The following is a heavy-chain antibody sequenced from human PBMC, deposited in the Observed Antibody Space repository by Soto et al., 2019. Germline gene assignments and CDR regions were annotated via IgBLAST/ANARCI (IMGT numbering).Heavy chain of an antibody. V-gene: IGHV5-10-1*01. D-gene: IGHD6-13*01. CDR3: ARQHSSSPNYYGMDV. CDR1: GYSFTSYW. Sequence: GESLKISCKGSGYSFTSYWISWVRQMPGEGLEWMGRIDPSDSYTNYSPSFQGHVTISADKSISTAYLQWSSLKASDTAMYYCARQHSSSPNYYGMDVWGQGTTVTVSS. CDR2: IDPSDSYT. J-gene: IGHJ6*02.